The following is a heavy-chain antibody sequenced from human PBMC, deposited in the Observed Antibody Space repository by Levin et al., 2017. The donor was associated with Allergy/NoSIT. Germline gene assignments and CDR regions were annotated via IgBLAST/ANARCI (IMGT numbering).Heavy chain of an antibody. CDR1: GFTFSSYA. CDR3: ARGGSTWLASMDV. Sequence: GGSLRLSCAASGFTFSSYAMNWVRQAPGKGLEYVSAITSNGGSTYYGKSVNGRFTISRDNSKNTLYLQMGSLRAEDMAVYYCARGGSTWLASMDVWGKGTTVTVSS. CDR2: ITSNGGST. V-gene: IGHV3-64*01. J-gene: IGHJ6*03. D-gene: IGHD6-19*01.